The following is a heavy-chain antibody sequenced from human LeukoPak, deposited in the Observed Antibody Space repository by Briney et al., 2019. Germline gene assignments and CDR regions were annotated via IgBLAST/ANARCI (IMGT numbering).Heavy chain of an antibody. CDR2: IIPILGIA. J-gene: IGHJ6*02. CDR1: GGTFSSYA. V-gene: IGHV1-69*04. CDR3: ARDNDWNYLGYYYYGMDV. Sequence: SVKVSCKASGGTFSSYAIIWVRQAPGQGLEWMGRIIPILGIANYAQKFQGRVTITADKSTSTAYMELSSLRSEDTAVYYCARDNDWNYLGYYYYGMDVWGQGTTVTVSS. D-gene: IGHD1-7*01.